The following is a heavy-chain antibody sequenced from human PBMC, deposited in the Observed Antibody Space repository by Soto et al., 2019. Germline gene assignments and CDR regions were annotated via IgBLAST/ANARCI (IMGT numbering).Heavy chain of an antibody. CDR3: ARESRVVVASNDAFDI. V-gene: IGHV1-69*13. D-gene: IGHD3-22*01. Sequence: SVKVSCKASGGTFSSYAISWVRRAPGQGLEWMGGIIPIFGTANYAQKFQGRVTITADESTSTAYMELSSLRSEDTAVYYCARESRVVVASNDAFDIWGQGTMVTVSS. J-gene: IGHJ3*02. CDR2: IIPIFGTA. CDR1: GGTFSSYA.